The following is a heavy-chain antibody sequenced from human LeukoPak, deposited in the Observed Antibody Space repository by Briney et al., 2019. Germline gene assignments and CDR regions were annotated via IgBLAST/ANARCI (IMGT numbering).Heavy chain of an antibody. J-gene: IGHJ4*02. V-gene: IGHV4-39*01. CDR3: ASQRFVDPKYFDY. CDR2: ISYSGTT. CDR1: GDSYSSSDYY. Sequence: PSETLSLTCTVSGDSYSSSDYYWGWIRQPPGKGLEWIGTISYSGTTYYNPSLKSRVTISVDTSKSQFSLRLSSVTAADTAVYYCASQRFVDPKYFDYWGQGTLVTVSS. D-gene: IGHD3/OR15-3a*01.